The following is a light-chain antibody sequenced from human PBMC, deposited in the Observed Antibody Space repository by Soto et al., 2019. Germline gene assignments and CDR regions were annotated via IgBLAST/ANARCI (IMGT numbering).Light chain of an antibody. CDR3: LHYGSSPKWT. CDR1: QSVSSIY. Sequence: EIVLTQSPGTLSLSPGERATLSCRASQSVSSIYLAWYQQKPGQAPRLLIYGASNRATGIPDRFGGSGSGTDFTLNISRLEPEDFAVYYCLHYGSSPKWTFGQGTKVEIK. CDR2: GAS. V-gene: IGKV3-20*01. J-gene: IGKJ1*01.